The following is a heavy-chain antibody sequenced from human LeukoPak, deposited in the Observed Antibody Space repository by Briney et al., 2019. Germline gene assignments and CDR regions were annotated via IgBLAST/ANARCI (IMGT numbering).Heavy chain of an antibody. CDR2: ILDSGYST. J-gene: IGHJ6*03. D-gene: IGHD3-16*01. Sequence: GGSLRLSCAASGFTFSSYAMSWVRQAPGKGLEWVSGILDSGYSTYYANSVKGRFTISRDNSNNTLYLQVNSLRAEDTAVYYCAKLGGHPLHNYYVGVWGKGTTVAVSS. V-gene: IGHV3-23*01. CDR3: AKLGGHPLHNYYVGV. CDR1: GFTFSSYA.